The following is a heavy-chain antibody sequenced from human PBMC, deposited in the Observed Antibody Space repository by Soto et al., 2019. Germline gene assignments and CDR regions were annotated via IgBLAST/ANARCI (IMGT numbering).Heavy chain of an antibody. CDR3: ARDDLWYDGSGSYYPFDY. CDR1: GYTFTSYG. J-gene: IGHJ4*02. D-gene: IGHD3-10*01. CDR2: ISAYNGNT. Sequence: QVQLVQSGAEVKKPGASVKVSCKASGYTFTSYGISWVRQAPGQGLEWMGWISAYNGNTNYAQKLQGRVTMTTDTSTSTAYIELRSLRSDDTAVYYCARDDLWYDGSGSYYPFDYWGQGTLVTVSS. V-gene: IGHV1-18*01.